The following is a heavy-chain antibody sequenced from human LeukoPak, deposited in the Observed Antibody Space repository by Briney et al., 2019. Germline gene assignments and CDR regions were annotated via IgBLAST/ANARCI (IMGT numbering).Heavy chain of an antibody. D-gene: IGHD3-22*01. J-gene: IGHJ4*02. V-gene: IGHV3-9*01. CDR3: ARDGYYDSRGY. Sequence: GGSLRLSCAASGFTFDDYAMLWVRQAPGKGLEWVSGISWNSGSIGYADSVKGRFTISRDNAKNSLYLQMNSLRAEDTAVYYCARDGYYDSRGYWGQGTLVTVSS. CDR2: ISWNSGSI. CDR1: GFTFDDYA.